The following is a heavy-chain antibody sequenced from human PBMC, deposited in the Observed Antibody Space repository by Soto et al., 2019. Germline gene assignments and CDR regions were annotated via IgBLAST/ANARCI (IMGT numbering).Heavy chain of an antibody. V-gene: IGHV1-69*13. CDR2: IIPFFGTT. CDR1: GGTFSNFA. J-gene: IGHJ4*02. CDR3: ASDQPNSGAFDH. Sequence: ASVKVSCKASGGTFSNFAINWVRQAPGRGLEWMGGIIPFFGTTNYAQNFQGRVSFTADESTATAYMELGNLRSEDTAVYYCASDQPNSGAFDHWGQGTLVTVSS. D-gene: IGHD6-19*01.